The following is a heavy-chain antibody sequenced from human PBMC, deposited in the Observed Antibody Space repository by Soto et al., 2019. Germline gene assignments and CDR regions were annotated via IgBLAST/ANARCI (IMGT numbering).Heavy chain of an antibody. V-gene: IGHV3-74*01. J-gene: IGHJ4*02. Sequence: GGSLRLSCAASGLIFSNYKMHWVRQAPGKGLVWVSRINTDGSITDYADSVKGRFTVSRDNAKNTMYLQMNSLTVDDTAVYYCARDTNGLHYWGQGTPVTVSS. D-gene: IGHD2-8*01. CDR3: ARDTNGLHY. CDR2: INTDGSIT. CDR1: GLIFSNYK.